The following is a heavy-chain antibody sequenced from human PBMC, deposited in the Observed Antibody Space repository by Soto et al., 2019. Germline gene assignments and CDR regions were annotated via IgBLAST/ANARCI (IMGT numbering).Heavy chain of an antibody. CDR3: GRQKTNYYDPNWFDP. Sequence: SEPLSVTSTVAGGTIRSYCWRWIRKHPGKGLEWIGYIYHSGSTKYNPSLKSRVTISVDTSKNQFSLKLNSVTAADTAVYYCGRQKTNYYDPNWFDPWGQGTLVTVSS. V-gene: IGHV4-59*01. CDR1: GGTIRSYC. D-gene: IGHD3-22*01. J-gene: IGHJ5*02. CDR2: IYHSGST.